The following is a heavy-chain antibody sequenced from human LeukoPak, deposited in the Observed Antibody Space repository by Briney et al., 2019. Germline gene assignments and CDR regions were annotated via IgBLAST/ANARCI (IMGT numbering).Heavy chain of an antibody. CDR2: ISYDGSNK. J-gene: IGHJ4*02. Sequence: TGGSLRLSCAASGFTFSSYGMHWVRQAPGKGLEWVAVISYDGSNKYYADSVKGRFTISRDNSKNTLYLHMNSLRAEDTAVYYCARDSRGAFDYWGQGTLVTVSS. D-gene: IGHD3-10*01. CDR1: GFTFSSYG. V-gene: IGHV3-30*03. CDR3: ARDSRGAFDY.